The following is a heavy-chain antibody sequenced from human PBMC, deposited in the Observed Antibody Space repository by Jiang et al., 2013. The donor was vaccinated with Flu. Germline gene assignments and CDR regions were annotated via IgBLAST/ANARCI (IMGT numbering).Heavy chain of an antibody. CDR2: IIPIFGTA. J-gene: IGHJ3*02. CDR1: GGTFSSYA. CDR3: ARGAGETDIVVVPAAMGAFDI. V-gene: IGHV1-69*06. D-gene: IGHD2-2*01. Sequence: SGAEVKKPGSSVKVSCKASGGTFSSYAISWVRQAPGQGLEWMGGIIPIFGTANYAQKFQGRVTITADKSTSTAYMELSSLRSEDTAVYYCARGAGETDIVVVPAAMGAFDIWGQGTMVTVSS.